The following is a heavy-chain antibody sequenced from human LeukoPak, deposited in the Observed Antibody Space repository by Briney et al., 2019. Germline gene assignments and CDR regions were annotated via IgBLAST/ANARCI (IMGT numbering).Heavy chain of an antibody. CDR2: FYHSGIT. Sequence: PSETLSLTCAVSGDSISSAYYWGWIRQPPGKGLEWIAGFYHSGITYYNPSLKSRVTISVDTSKNQFSLKLSSVTAADTAMYYCARREDCSGASCPKYFDYWGQGILVTVSS. CDR3: ARREDCSGASCPKYFDY. D-gene: IGHD2-15*01. CDR1: GDSISSAYY. J-gene: IGHJ4*01. V-gene: IGHV4-38-2*01.